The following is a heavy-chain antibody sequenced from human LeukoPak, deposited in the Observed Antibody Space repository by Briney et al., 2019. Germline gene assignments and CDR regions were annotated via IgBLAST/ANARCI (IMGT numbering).Heavy chain of an antibody. J-gene: IGHJ4*02. CDR3: GKESPTKGDY. CDR1: GFIFSDYG. V-gene: IGHV3-30*02. Sequence: GRSLRLSCAASGFIFSDYGMHWVRQAPGKGLEWVAFVRSDGNDKYYGESVKGRFTISRDNSMDTLYLQMNSLRDEDTAVYYCGKESPTKGDYWGQGTLVTVSS. CDR2: VRSDGNDK. D-gene: IGHD2-8*01.